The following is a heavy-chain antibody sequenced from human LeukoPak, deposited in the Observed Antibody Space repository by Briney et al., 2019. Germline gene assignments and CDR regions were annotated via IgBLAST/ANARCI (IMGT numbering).Heavy chain of an antibody. CDR3: AKWAYYDILTGYHPLYYFDY. D-gene: IGHD3-9*01. CDR2: IKQDGSEK. J-gene: IGHJ4*02. Sequence: GGSLRLSCAASGFTFSSYWMSWVRQAPGKGLEWVANIKQDGSEKYYVDSVKGRFTISRDNAKNSLYLQMNSLRAEDTAVYYCAKWAYYDILTGYHPLYYFDYWGQGTLVTVSS. V-gene: IGHV3-7*03. CDR1: GFTFSSYW.